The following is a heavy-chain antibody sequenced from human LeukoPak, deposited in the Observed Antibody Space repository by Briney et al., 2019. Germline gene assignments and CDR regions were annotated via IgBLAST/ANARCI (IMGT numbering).Heavy chain of an antibody. V-gene: IGHV4-38-2*02. Sequence: PSETLSLTCTVSGYSISSGYYWGWIRQPPGKGLEWIGHMYHSGTTSYNPSLKSRVTVSVDTSKNQFSLKVNSVTAADTAVYYCVGEKSFFGEAFWSQGTMVTVSS. D-gene: IGHD3-10*01. J-gene: IGHJ3*01. CDR2: MYHSGTT. CDR3: VGEKSFFGEAF. CDR1: GYSISSGYY.